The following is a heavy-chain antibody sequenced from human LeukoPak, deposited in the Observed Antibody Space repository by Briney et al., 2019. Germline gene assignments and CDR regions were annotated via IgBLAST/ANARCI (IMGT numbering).Heavy chain of an antibody. V-gene: IGHV3-66*01. CDR1: GFTVSSNY. J-gene: IGHJ5*02. D-gene: IGHD3-22*01. CDR3: ARDLVVAGLVP. Sequence: SGGSLRLSCAASGFTVSSNYMHWVRRAPGKGLEWVSVIYSGGRTYYAESVKGRFTISRDSSTNTLFLQMNSLRAEDTAIYYCARDLVVAGLVPWGQGTLVLVSS. CDR2: IYSGGRT.